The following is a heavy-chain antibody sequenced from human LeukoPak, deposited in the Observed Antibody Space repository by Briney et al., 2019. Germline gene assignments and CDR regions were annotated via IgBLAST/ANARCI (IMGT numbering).Heavy chain of an antibody. J-gene: IGHJ4*02. V-gene: IGHV3-53*05. CDR1: GFTVSSNY. CDR3: AKDHWELLGDYIDY. D-gene: IGHD4-23*01. CDR2: IYSGGST. Sequence: PGGSLRLSCAASGFTVSSNYMSWVRQAPGKGLVWVSVIYSGGSTYYADSVKGRFTISRDNSKNTLYLQINSLRPEDTALYYCAKDHWELLGDYIDYWGQGTLVTVSS.